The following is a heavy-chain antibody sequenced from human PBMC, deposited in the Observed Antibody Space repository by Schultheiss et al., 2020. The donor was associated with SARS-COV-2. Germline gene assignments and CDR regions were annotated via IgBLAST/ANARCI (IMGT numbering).Heavy chain of an antibody. CDR1: GGSISSYY. CDR3: ARDLHAYGVDAFDI. J-gene: IGHJ3*02. V-gene: IGHV4-59*12. CDR2: IYYSGST. Sequence: SETLSLTCTVSGGSISSYYWSWIRQPAGKGLEWIGYIYYSGSTNYNPSLKSRVTISVDTSKNQFSLKLSSVTAADTAVYYCARDLHAYGVDAFDIWGQGTMVTVSS. D-gene: IGHD4-17*01.